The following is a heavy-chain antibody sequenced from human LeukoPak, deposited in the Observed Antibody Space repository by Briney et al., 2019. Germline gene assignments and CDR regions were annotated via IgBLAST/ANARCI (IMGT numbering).Heavy chain of an antibody. CDR1: GGSISSSSYY. V-gene: IGHV4-39*07. CDR2: IYYSGST. Sequence: PSETLSLTCTASGGSISSSSYYWGWIPQPPGKGLEWGGSIYYSGSTYDNPSIKRRIIISVDTSKNQFSLKLSTVTAADTAVYYCARDRSIAVAGTLDYWGQATLVTVSS. CDR3: ARDRSIAVAGTLDY. D-gene: IGHD6-19*01. J-gene: IGHJ4*02.